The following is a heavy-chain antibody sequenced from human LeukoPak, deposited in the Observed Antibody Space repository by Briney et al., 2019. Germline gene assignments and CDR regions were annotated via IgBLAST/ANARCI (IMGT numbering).Heavy chain of an antibody. D-gene: IGHD3-22*01. CDR2: ISAYNGNT. V-gene: IGHV1-18*01. CDR3: ARTYDSSGYYGY. CDR1: GYTFTSYG. J-gene: IGHJ4*02. Sequence: GASVKVSCKSSGYTFTSYGISWVRQAPGQGLEWMGWISAYNGNTNYAQNLQGRVTLTTDTSTSTAYMELRSLRSDDTAVYYCARTYDSSGYYGYWGQGTLVTVSS.